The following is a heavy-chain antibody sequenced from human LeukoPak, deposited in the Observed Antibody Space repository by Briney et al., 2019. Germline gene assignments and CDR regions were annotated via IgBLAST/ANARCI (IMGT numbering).Heavy chain of an antibody. CDR2: IKQDGSEK. CDR1: GFTFSSCW. D-gene: IGHD5-12*01. Sequence: GGSLRLSCAASGFTFSSCWMSWVRQAPGKGLEWVANIKQDGSEKYYVDSVKGRFTISRDNAKNSLYLQMNSLRAEDTAVYYCARDPLATPFDYWGQGTLVTVSS. CDR3: ARDPLATPFDY. J-gene: IGHJ4*02. V-gene: IGHV3-7*03.